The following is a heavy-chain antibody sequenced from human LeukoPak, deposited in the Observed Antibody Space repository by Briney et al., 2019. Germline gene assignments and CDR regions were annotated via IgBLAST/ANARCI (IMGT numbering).Heavy chain of an antibody. D-gene: IGHD1-1*01. V-gene: IGHV4-38-2*01. CDR3: AKAGTTGIHHWFDP. Sequence: SETLSLTCVVSGYSISNDYYWGWIRQPPGKGLEWIGNIYHSGGSYYNPSLRSRVTILVDTSKNQFSLKLSSVTAADTAVYYCAKAGTTGIHHWFDPWGQGNLVTVSS. CDR2: IYHSGGS. J-gene: IGHJ5*02. CDR1: GYSISNDYY.